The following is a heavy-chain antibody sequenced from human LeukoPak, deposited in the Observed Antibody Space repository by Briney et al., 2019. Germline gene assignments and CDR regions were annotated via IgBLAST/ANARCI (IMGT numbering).Heavy chain of an antibody. CDR2: IKQDGSQE. Sequence: GGSLRLSCAASGFTFSTYSMNWVRQAPGKGLEWVAHIKQDGSQEYYVDSVKGRFTISRDSAKNSLYLQMNSLRAEDTAVYYCAKKRDAFDIWGQGTVVTVSS. V-gene: IGHV3-7*01. J-gene: IGHJ3*02. CDR1: GFTFSTYS. D-gene: IGHD5-24*01. CDR3: AKKRDAFDI.